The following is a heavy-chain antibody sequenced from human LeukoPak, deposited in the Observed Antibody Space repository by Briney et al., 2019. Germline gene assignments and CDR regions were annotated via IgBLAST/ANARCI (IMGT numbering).Heavy chain of an antibody. D-gene: IGHD2-15*01. CDR3: AKLSWRELPSDDFDY. CDR2: XXGSGTDT. Sequence: PGGSLRLSCAASGFTFSNYAMSXXRQAPGKGLXXXXXXXGSGTDTYYADSVKGRFTXSXDNSKNTLYLRMHSLRAEDTAEYYCAKLSWRELPSDDFDYWGQGTLVTVSS. J-gene: IGHJ4*02. V-gene: IGHV3-23*01. CDR1: GFTFSNYA.